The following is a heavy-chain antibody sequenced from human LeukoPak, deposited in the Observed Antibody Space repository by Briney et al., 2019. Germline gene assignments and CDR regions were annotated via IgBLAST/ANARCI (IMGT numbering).Heavy chain of an antibody. CDR3: AIRERGYSWYDAFDI. D-gene: IGHD5-18*01. Sequence: AGGSLRLSCAASGFTSSSYAMSWVRQAPGKGLEWVSAISGSGGSTYYADSVKGRFTISGDNSKNTLYLQMNSLRAEDTAVYYCAIRERGYSWYDAFDIWGQGTMVTVSS. J-gene: IGHJ3*02. CDR1: GFTSSSYA. V-gene: IGHV3-23*01. CDR2: ISGSGGST.